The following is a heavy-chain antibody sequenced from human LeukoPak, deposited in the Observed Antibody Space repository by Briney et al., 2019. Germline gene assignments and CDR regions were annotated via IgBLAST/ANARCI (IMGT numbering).Heavy chain of an antibody. CDR3: ARETGRGGYNYQDYGMDV. J-gene: IGHJ6*02. V-gene: IGHV4-30-4*01. CDR2: IYYSGST. D-gene: IGHD5-24*01. CDR1: GGSISSGDYY. Sequence: SETLSLTCTVSGGSISSGDYYWSWIRQPPGKGLEWIGYIYYSGSTYYNPSLKSRVTISVDTSKNQFSLKLSSVTAADTAVYYCARETGRGGYNYQDYGMDVWGQGTTVTVSS.